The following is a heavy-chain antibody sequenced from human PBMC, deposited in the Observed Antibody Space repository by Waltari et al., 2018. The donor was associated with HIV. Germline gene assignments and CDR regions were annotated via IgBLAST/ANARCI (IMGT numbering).Heavy chain of an antibody. V-gene: IGHV3-74*01. CDR2: INGDGSTT. Sequence: EVKLVESGGGLVQPGGSRRLSCAASGFTFSSYSMHWVRQAPGKGLVWVSRINGDGSTTSYADSVKGRFTISRDNAKNTLYLQMNSLRAEDTAVYYCARIAYDSSGYGWFDPWGQGTLVTVSS. CDR3: ARIAYDSSGYGWFDP. CDR1: GFTFSSYS. J-gene: IGHJ5*02. D-gene: IGHD3-22*01.